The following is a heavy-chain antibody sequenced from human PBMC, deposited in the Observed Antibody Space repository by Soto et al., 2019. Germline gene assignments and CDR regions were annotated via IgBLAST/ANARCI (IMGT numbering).Heavy chain of an antibody. Sequence: ASVKVSCKASGYTFTSYGISWVRQAPGQGLEWMGWISAYNGNTNYAQKLQGRVTMTTDTSTSTAYMELRSLRSDDTAVYYCARGGHYDFWSGPEFDYWGQGTLVTVSS. V-gene: IGHV1-18*04. J-gene: IGHJ4*02. CDR3: ARGGHYDFWSGPEFDY. D-gene: IGHD3-3*01. CDR2: ISAYNGNT. CDR1: GYTFTSYG.